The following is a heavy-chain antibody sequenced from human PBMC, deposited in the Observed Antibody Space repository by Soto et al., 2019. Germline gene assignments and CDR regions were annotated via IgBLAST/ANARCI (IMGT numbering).Heavy chain of an antibody. CDR2: IYYSGST. V-gene: IGHV4-31*03. CDR1: GGSISSGGYY. CDR3: AREQYSSSCPEFAP. Sequence: SETLSLTCTVSGGSISSGGYYWSWIRQHPGKGLEWIGYIYYSGSTYYNPSLKSRVTISVDTSKNQFSLKLSSVTAADTAVYYCAREQYSSSCPEFAPRGQGTLVTVSS. J-gene: IGHJ5*02. D-gene: IGHD6-13*01.